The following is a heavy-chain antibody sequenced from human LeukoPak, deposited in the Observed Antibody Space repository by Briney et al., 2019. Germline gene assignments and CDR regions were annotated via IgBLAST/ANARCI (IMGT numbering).Heavy chain of an antibody. D-gene: IGHD1-26*01. V-gene: IGHV1-2*06. Sequence: ASVKVSCKASGYTFTGYYMHWVRQAPGQGLEWMGRINPNSGGTNYAQKFQGRVTMTRDTSISTAYMELSRLRSDDTAVYYCARDLYSGSYCYYFDYWGQGTLVTVSS. CDR2: INPNSGGT. J-gene: IGHJ4*02. CDR1: GYTFTGYY. CDR3: ARDLYSGSYCYYFDY.